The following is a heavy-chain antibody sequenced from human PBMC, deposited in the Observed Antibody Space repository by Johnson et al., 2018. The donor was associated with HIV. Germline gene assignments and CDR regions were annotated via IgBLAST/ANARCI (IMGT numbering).Heavy chain of an antibody. J-gene: IGHJ3*02. CDR3: ARASSGYYSDAFDI. CDR2: IKTKTHGGTT. D-gene: IGHD3-22*01. Sequence: VQLVESGGGLVKPGGSLRLSCAASGFSFSNAWMSWVRQAPGKGLEWVGRIKTKTHGGTTDYHAPVKGRFSISRDDSKNMLYLQMNSLIAEDTAVYYCARASSGYYSDAFDIWGQGTMVTVSS. CDR1: GFSFSNAW. V-gene: IGHV3-15*01.